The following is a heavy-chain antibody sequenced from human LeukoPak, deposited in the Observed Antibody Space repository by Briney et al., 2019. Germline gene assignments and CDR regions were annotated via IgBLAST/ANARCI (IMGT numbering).Heavy chain of an antibody. CDR3: ARGRWFGELSPFDY. Sequence: SETLSLTCTVSGGSISSYYWSWIRQPPGKGLEWIGYIYYSGSTNYNPSLKSRVTISVDTSKNQFSLRLSSVTAADTAVYYCARGRWFGELSPFDYWGQGTLVTVSS. J-gene: IGHJ4*02. D-gene: IGHD3-10*01. CDR2: IYYSGST. CDR1: GGSISSYY. V-gene: IGHV4-59*01.